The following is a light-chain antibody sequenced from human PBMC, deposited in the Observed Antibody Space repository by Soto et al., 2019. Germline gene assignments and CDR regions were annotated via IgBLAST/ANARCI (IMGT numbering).Light chain of an antibody. CDR3: CSYAGSSTHVV. V-gene: IGLV2-23*01. CDR2: EGS. Sequence: QSALTQPASVSGSPGQSITISCTGTSSDVGSYNLVSWYQQHPGKAPKLMIYEGSKPHSGVSNRFSGSKSGNTASLTISGLQAEDEADYYCCSYAGSSTHVVFGGGTKLTVL. J-gene: IGLJ2*01. CDR1: SSDVGSYNL.